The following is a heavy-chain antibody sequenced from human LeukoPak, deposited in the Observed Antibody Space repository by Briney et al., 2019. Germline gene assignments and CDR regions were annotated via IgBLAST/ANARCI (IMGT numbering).Heavy chain of an antibody. J-gene: IGHJ4*02. CDR3: ARDHNWNFDY. D-gene: IGHD1-1*01. V-gene: IGHV3-30-3*01. Sequence: GGSLRLSCAASGFTFSSYAMHWVRQAPGKGLEWVAVISYDGSNKYYADSVKGRFTISRDNARNSLYLQMNGLRDEDTAVYYCARDHNWNFDYWGQGILVTVSS. CDR2: ISYDGSNK. CDR1: GFTFSSYA.